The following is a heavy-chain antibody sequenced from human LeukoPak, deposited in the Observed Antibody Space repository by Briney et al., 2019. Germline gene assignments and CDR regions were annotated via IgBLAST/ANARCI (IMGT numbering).Heavy chain of an antibody. Sequence: SVKVSCKASGGTFSSYAISWVRQAPGQGLEWMGRIIPIFGTANYAQKFQGRVTITTDESTSTAYMELSSLRSEDTAVYYCARTYDTSSGWTRFLDYWGQGTLVTVSS. CDR1: GGTFSSYA. CDR2: IIPIFGTA. D-gene: IGHD6-19*01. J-gene: IGHJ4*02. CDR3: ARTYDTSSGWTRFLDY. V-gene: IGHV1-69*05.